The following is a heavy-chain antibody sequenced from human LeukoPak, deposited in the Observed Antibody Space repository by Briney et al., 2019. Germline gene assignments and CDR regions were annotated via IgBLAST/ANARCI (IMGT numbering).Heavy chain of an antibody. CDR3: ERSIVGASDY. CDR2: INPNSGGT. V-gene: IGHV1-2*06. Sequence: ASVKVSCRASGYTFTGYYMHWVRQAPGQGLEWMGRINPNSGGTNYAQKFQGRVTMTRGTSISTAYMELSRLRSDDTAVYCCERSIVGASDYWGQGTLVTVSS. D-gene: IGHD1-26*01. CDR1: GYTFTGYY. J-gene: IGHJ4*02.